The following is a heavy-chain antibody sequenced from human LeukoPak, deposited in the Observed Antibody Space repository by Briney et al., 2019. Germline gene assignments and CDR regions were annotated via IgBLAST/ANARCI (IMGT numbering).Heavy chain of an antibody. Sequence: GSLRLSCAASGFTYGNSWVHWVRQAPGKGLVWVSLINADGSTATYADSVKGRFTISRDNARNTLSLQMNSLTIEDTAVYYCVVVVEPPDSDGFDVWGQGTMITVSS. CDR2: INADGSTA. CDR3: VVVVEPPDSDGFDV. D-gene: IGHD1-14*01. CDR1: GFTYGNSW. J-gene: IGHJ3*01. V-gene: IGHV3-74*01.